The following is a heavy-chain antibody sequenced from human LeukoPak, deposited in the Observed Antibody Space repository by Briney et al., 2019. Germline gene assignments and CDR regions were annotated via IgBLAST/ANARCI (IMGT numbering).Heavy chain of an antibody. CDR1: GFTFSSYW. V-gene: IGHV3-7*01. D-gene: IGHD3-10*01. Sequence: GGSLRLSCAASGFTFSSYWMSWVRQAPGKGLEWVANIKQDGSEKYYVDSVKGRFTISRDNAKNSLYLQMNSLRAEDTAVYYCARDRKRPYYYGSGSYMDVWGKGTTVTISS. CDR3: ARDRKRPYYYGSGSYMDV. J-gene: IGHJ6*03. CDR2: IKQDGSEK.